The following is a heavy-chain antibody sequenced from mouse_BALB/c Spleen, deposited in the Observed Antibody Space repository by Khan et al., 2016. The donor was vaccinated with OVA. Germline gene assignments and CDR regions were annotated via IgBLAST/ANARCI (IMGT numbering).Heavy chain of an antibody. CDR2: INTYTEKP. J-gene: IGHJ4*01. CDR3: ARQHYVSYTLDH. D-gene: IGHD1-1*01. CDR1: GYSFTNYG. V-gene: IGHV9-3-1*01. Sequence: QIQLVQSGPELKKPGETVKISCKASGYSFTNYGMNWVKQSPGKALKWMGWINTYTEKPTYADDFKGRFAFSLETSASTAYLQINNLKNDDTATFFCARQHYVSYTLDHWGQGTSVTVSS.